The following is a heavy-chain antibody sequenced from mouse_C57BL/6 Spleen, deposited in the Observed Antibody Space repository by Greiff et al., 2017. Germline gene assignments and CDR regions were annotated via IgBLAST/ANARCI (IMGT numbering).Heavy chain of an antibody. J-gene: IGHJ2*01. CDR2: ISASGSYT. CDR3: AREERIYYFDY. CDR1: GFTFSSYA. V-gene: IGHV5-4*01. Sequence: EVKLMESGGGLVKPGGSLKLSCAASGFTFSSYAMSWVRQTPEKRLEWVATISASGSYTYYPDNVKGRFTIYRDNAKNNLYLQRGHLKSEDTAMYYCAREERIYYFDYWGQGTTLTVSS.